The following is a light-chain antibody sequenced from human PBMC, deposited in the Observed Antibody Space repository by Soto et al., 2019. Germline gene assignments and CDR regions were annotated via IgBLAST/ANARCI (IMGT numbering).Light chain of an antibody. CDR3: QQYGNAPVT. J-gene: IGKJ3*01. Sequence: EIVLTQSPGTLSFSPGERATLTCRASQSVSSSYLAWFQQKPGQAPRLLIYGASSRATGIPDRFSGSGSGTDFTLTISRLEPDDFAVYYCQQYGNAPVTFGPGTKVDIK. CDR2: GAS. CDR1: QSVSSSY. V-gene: IGKV3-20*01.